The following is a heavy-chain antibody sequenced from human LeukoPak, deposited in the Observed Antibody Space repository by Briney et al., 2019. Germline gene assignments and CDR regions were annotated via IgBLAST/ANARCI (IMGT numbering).Heavy chain of an antibody. Sequence: SQTLSLTRTVSLDSTTSNFWSWVRQPPEEGLEWIGEIHRSGSTNYNPSPQRRVTISIDRPKNQIALELSSVTAADTAVYYCAREIIGGFNPGAYWGQGTLVTVSS. V-gene: IGHV4-4*02. D-gene: IGHD3-16*02. CDR2: IHRSGST. CDR3: AREIIGGFNPGAY. J-gene: IGHJ4*02. CDR1: LDSTTSNF.